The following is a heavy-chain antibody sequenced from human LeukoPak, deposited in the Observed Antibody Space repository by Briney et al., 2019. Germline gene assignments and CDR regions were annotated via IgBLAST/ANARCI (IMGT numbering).Heavy chain of an antibody. CDR3: AKDGDSGSSFNY. J-gene: IGHJ4*02. Sequence: GGSPRLSCAASGFTFSSYAMSWVRQAPGKGLEWGSAISGSGGSTYYADSVKGRFTISRDNSKNTLYLQMNSLSAEDTAVYHCAKDGDSGSSFNYWGQGTLVPVSS. CDR1: GFTFSSYA. V-gene: IGHV3-23*01. D-gene: IGHD1-26*01. CDR2: ISGSGGST.